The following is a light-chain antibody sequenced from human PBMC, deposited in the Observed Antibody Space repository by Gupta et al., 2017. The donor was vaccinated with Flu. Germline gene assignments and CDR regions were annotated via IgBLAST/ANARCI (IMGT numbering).Light chain of an antibody. CDR3: QQYVASPYT. V-gene: IGKV3-20*01. J-gene: IGKJ2*01. CDR2: APS. CDR1: QSVDTSR. Sequence: PGERATLSCRASQSVDTSRFAWYQQRLGQAPRLLVYAPSTRATGIPDRFSGSGSGTDFTLTISRLEPEDFAVYYCQQYVASPYTFGQGTKLEIK.